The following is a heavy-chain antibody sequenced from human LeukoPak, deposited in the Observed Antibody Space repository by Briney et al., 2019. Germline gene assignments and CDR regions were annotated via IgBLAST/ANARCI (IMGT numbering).Heavy chain of an antibody. Sequence: SETLSLTCTASGGSISSGGYYWSWIRQHPGKGLEWIGYIYYSGSTNYNPSLKSRATISVDTSKNQFSLKLSSVTAADTAVYYCARLRITMVRGVPHGWFDPWGQGTLVTVSS. CDR2: IYYSGST. V-gene: IGHV4-31*03. D-gene: IGHD3-10*01. CDR3: ARLRITMVRGVPHGWFDP. CDR1: GGSISSGGYY. J-gene: IGHJ5*02.